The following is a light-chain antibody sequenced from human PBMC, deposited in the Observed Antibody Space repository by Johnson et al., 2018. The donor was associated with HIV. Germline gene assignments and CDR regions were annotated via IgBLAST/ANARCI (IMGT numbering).Light chain of an antibody. Sequence: QSVLTQSPSVSAAPGQKVTISYSGGRSSIGNNYVSWYQQLPGTAPKLLIYENNKRPSGIPDRFSGSKSGTSATLGITGLQTENEADYYCGTWDSSLSAYVFGIGTKVTVL. CDR2: ENN. J-gene: IGLJ1*01. CDR3: GTWDSSLSAYV. CDR1: RSSIGNNY. V-gene: IGLV1-51*02.